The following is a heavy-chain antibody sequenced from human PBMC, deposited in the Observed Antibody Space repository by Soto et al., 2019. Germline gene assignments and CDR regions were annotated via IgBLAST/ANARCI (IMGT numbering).Heavy chain of an antibody. CDR3: PKVRGGGWPYCFAY. CDR2: ISWISGTI. CDR1: GFTFDDYA. V-gene: IGHV3-9*01. J-gene: IGHJ4*02. Sequence: DVQLVESGGGLLQPGRSLRLSCATSGFTFDDYAMHWVRQAPGKGLEWVSSISWISGTIADAASVKGRFTISKDNGMNILYFQSTSAGAEDSALYSCPKVRGGGWPYCFAYWGQGALVTVS. D-gene: IGHD3-10*01.